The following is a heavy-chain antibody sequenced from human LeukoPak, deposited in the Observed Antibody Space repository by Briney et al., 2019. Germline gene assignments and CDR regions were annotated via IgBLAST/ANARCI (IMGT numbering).Heavy chain of an antibody. CDR1: GGSFSGYY. D-gene: IGHD2-2*01. J-gene: IGHJ4*02. CDR3: ARRPPRGSQLNY. Sequence: PSETLSLTCAVYGGSFSGYYWSWIRQPPGKGLEWIGEINHSGSTNYNPSLKSRVTISVDTSKNQFSLKLSSVTAADTAVYYCARRPPRGSQLNYWGQGTLVTVSS. V-gene: IGHV4-34*01. CDR2: INHSGST.